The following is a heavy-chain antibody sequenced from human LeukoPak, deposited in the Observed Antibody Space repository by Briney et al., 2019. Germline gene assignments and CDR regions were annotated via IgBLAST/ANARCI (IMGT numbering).Heavy chain of an antibody. CDR1: GGSISSYY. Sequence: SETMSLTCTVSGGSISSYYWSWIRQPPGEGLEWIGYIYYSGSTNYNPSLKSRVTISVDTSKNQFSLKLSSVTAADTAVYYCARQAISGYDPPPFDSWGQGTLVTVSS. CDR2: IYYSGST. V-gene: IGHV4-59*08. J-gene: IGHJ4*02. D-gene: IGHD5-12*01. CDR3: ARQAISGYDPPPFDS.